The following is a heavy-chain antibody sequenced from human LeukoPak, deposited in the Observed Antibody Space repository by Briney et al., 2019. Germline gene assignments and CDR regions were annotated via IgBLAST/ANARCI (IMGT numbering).Heavy chain of an antibody. CDR2: ISYDGSNK. CDR3: AKVRGSIRDVAAFDI. V-gene: IGHV3-30*18. Sequence: PGGSLRLSCAASGFTFSSHGMHWVRQAPGKGLEWVAVISYDGSNKYYADSVKGRFTISRDNSKNTLYLQMNSLRAEDTAVYYCAKVRGSIRDVAAFDIWGQGTMVTVSS. CDR1: GFTFSSHG. D-gene: IGHD5-24*01. J-gene: IGHJ3*02.